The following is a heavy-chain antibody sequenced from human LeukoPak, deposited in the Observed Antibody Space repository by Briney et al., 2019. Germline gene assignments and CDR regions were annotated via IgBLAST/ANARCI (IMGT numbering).Heavy chain of an antibody. CDR2: IYSGGST. D-gene: IGHD6-19*01. Sequence: GGSLRLSCVASRIIVSSNYMTRVRQAPGKGLEWVSVIYSGGSTYYADSVKGRFTISRDNSKNTLYLQMNNLRVEDTAVYYCARDRSWFDPWGQGTPVTVSS. CDR3: ARDRSWFDP. V-gene: IGHV3-66*01. J-gene: IGHJ5*02. CDR1: RIIVSSNY.